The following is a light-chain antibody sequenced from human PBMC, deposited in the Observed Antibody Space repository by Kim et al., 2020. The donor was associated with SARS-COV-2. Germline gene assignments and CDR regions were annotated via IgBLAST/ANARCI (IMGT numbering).Light chain of an antibody. CDR2: DAS. V-gene: IGKV1-33*01. CDR1: QDIRNY. J-gene: IGKJ2*01. Sequence: ASVGDRVTITCQASQDIRNYLNWYQQKPGKAPKLLIYDASNLETGVPSRFSGSGSGTDFTFTISSLQPEDIATYYCQQYDNLPSYTFGQGTKLEIK. CDR3: QQYDNLPSYT.